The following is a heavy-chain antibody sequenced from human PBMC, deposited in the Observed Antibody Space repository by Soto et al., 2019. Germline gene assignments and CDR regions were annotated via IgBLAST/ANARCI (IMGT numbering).Heavy chain of an antibody. Sequence: SVKVSCKASGGTFSSYAISWVRQAPGQGLEWMGGIIPIFGTANCAQKFQGRVTITADESTSTAYMELSSLRSEDTAVYYCADSSSYYYYGMDVWGQGTTVTVSS. CDR1: GGTFSSYA. CDR2: IIPIFGTA. J-gene: IGHJ6*02. CDR3: ADSSSYYYYGMDV. V-gene: IGHV1-69*13. D-gene: IGHD6-6*01.